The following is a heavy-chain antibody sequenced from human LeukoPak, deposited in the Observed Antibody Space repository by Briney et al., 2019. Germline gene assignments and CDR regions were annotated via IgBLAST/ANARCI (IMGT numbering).Heavy chain of an antibody. V-gene: IGHV4-39*01. CDR3: ARVGGWFDP. J-gene: IGHJ5*02. CDR1: GGSIRSSSYY. Sequence: SETLSLTCTVSGGSIRSSSYYWGWIRQPPGKGLEWIGSISYSGSPYYNLSLKSRDTISVDTSKSLFSLKLSSVTAADTAVYYCARVGGWFDPWGQGTLVTVSS. CDR2: ISYSGSP. D-gene: IGHD3-16*01.